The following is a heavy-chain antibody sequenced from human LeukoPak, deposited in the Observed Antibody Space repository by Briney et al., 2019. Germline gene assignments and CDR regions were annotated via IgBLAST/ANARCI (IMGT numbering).Heavy chain of an antibody. Sequence: ASVKVSCKASGGTFSSYAISWVRQAPGQGLEWMGGIIPIFGTANYAQKFQGRVTITADESTSTAYMELSSLRSEDTAVYYCAREASDGSSFDYWGQGTLVTVSS. V-gene: IGHV1-69*01. J-gene: IGHJ4*02. CDR2: IIPIFGTA. CDR1: GGTFSSYA. CDR3: AREASDGSSFDY. D-gene: IGHD6-13*01.